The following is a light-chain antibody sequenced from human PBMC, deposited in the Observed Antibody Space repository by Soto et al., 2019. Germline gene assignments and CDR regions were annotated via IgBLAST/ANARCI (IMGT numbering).Light chain of an antibody. CDR1: SSNIGTYT. CDR3: SSYTSSSTLV. J-gene: IGLJ2*01. V-gene: IGLV2-14*01. CDR2: EVS. Sequence: QSVLTQPPSASGTPGQRVTISCSGTSSNIGTYTVNWYQQLPGTAPKLMIYEVSNRPSGISNRFSGSKSGNTASLTLSGLQAEDEADYYCSSYTSSSTLVFGGGTKVTVL.